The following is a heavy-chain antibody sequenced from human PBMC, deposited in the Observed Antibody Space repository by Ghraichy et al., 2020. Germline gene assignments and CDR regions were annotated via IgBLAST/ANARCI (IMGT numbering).Heavy chain of an antibody. CDR3: ARAPLPWDRRAFDI. CDR1: GGSITSDY. D-gene: IGHD1-26*01. Sequence: SQTLSLTCIVSGGSITSDYWNWIRQSPVNGLEWIGYIHDTGTTFSNPSLKSRVSLSLDTSKNQFTLQLNSVTAADTAVYYCARAPLPWDRRAFDIWGQGQWSPSPQ. J-gene: IGHJ3*02. V-gene: IGHV4-59*01. CDR2: IHDTGTT.